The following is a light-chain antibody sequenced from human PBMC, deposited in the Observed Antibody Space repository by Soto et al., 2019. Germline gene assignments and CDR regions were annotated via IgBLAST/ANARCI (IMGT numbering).Light chain of an antibody. CDR1: NSSIGAGYD. J-gene: IGLJ1*01. CDR2: GNN. Sequence: QSVLTQPPSVTGAPGQRISISCTGSNSSIGAGYDVHWYQQLPGTAPKLLIYGNNSRPSGVPDRFSGSKSGTSSSLAITGLQPEDEADYYCQSYDGSLSGYVFGCGTKVTVL. CDR3: QSYDGSLSGYV. V-gene: IGLV1-40*01.